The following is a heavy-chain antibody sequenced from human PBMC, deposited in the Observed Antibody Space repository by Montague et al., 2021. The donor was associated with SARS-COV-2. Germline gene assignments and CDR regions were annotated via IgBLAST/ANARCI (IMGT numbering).Heavy chain of an antibody. J-gene: IGHJ3*02. CDR1: GGSIRTSSYD. D-gene: IGHD4-17*01. CDR2: IYYSGST. V-gene: IGHV4-39*01. Sequence: SETLSLTCTVSGGSIRTSSYDWGWIRQPPGKGLDWIGSIYYSGSTYYNPSLKSRVTISVDTFQNQFSLKLSSVTAADTAVYYCALRGGALDAFDIWGQGTMVIVSS. CDR3: ALRGGALDAFDI.